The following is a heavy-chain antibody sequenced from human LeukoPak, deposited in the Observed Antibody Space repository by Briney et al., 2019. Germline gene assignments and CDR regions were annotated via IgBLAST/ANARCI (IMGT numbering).Heavy chain of an antibody. Sequence: TGGSLRLSCAASGFTFSSYWMSWVRQAPGKGLEWVANIKQDGSETYYVDSVKGRFTISRDNAKNSLYLQMNRLRAEDTAVYYCARVPTVVPAAIRPGAQRYNWFDPWGQGTLVTVSS. CDR2: IKQDGSET. CDR1: GFTFSSYW. CDR3: ARVPTVVPAAIRPGAQRYNWFDP. J-gene: IGHJ5*02. D-gene: IGHD2-2*01. V-gene: IGHV3-7*01.